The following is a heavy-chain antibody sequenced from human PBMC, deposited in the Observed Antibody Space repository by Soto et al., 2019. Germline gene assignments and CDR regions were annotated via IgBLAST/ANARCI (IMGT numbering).Heavy chain of an antibody. Sequence: PSETLSLTCTVSGGSISSSSYYWGWIRQPPGKGLEWIGSIYYSGSTYYNPSLKSRVTISVDTSKNQFSLKLSSVTAADTAVYYCARHMKYGVDIVATIPKDAFDIWGQGTIVTVSS. D-gene: IGHD5-12*01. CDR1: GGSISSSSYY. CDR2: IYYSGST. CDR3: ARHMKYGVDIVATIPKDAFDI. J-gene: IGHJ3*02. V-gene: IGHV4-39*01.